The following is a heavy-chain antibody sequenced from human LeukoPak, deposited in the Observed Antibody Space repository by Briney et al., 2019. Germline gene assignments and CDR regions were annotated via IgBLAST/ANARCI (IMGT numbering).Heavy chain of an antibody. V-gene: IGHV3-74*01. J-gene: IGHJ4*02. CDR3: ARAADSSGYYDY. D-gene: IGHD3-22*01. Sequence: GGSLRLSCAASGFTFSNYWIHWVRQAPGKGLVWVSRIKSDGSSTSYADSVKGRFTISRDNAENTLYLQMNSLRAEDTAVYYCARAADSSGYYDYWGQGTLVTVSS. CDR1: GFTFSNYW. CDR2: IKSDGSST.